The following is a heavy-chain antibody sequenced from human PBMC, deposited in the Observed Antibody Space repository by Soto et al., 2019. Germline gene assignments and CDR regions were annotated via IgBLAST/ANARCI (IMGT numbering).Heavy chain of an antibody. CDR1: GGSLSSYY. Sequence: PSETLSLTCAVSGGSLSSYYWSWIRQPPGEGLEWIGSIYYSGSTNYNPSLKSRVTISIDTSKNQFSLKLSSVTAADTAVYFCARAYYGDYPYFDYWGQGTLVTVSS. J-gene: IGHJ4*02. D-gene: IGHD4-17*01. V-gene: IGHV4-59*01. CDR2: IYYSGST. CDR3: ARAYYGDYPYFDY.